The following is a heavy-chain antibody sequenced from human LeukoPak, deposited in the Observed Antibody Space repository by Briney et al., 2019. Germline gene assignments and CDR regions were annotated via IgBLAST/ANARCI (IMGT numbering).Heavy chain of an antibody. CDR3: ARDHTALVHDYMDV. CDR2: FISSSNYM. D-gene: IGHD5-18*01. J-gene: IGHJ6*03. V-gene: IGHV3-21*01. Sequence: GGSQRLSCTASGFSFSSYNINWVRQAPGKGLEWVSSFISSSNYMYYADSVKGRFTISRDNAENALYLQINNLRAEDTGVYYCARDHTALVHDYMDVWGKGPTVTVSS. CDR1: GFSFSSYN.